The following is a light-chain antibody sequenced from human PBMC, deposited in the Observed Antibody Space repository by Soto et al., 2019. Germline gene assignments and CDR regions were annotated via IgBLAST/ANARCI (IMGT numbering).Light chain of an antibody. CDR2: EVS. Sequence: QSALTQPASVSGSPGQSITISCTGTSSNVGGYNYVSWYQQHPGKAPKLMIYEVSYRPSGVSNRFFGSKSGNTASLTISGLQAEDEADYYCSSYTSSSTRVFGGGTKVTVL. CDR1: SSNVGGYNY. V-gene: IGLV2-14*01. CDR3: SSYTSSSTRV. J-gene: IGLJ3*02.